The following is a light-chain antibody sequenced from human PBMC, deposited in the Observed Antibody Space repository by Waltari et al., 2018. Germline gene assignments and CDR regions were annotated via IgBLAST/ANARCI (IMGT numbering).Light chain of an antibody. V-gene: IGKV3-20*01. CDR3: QQYGGSPRT. CDR2: SAS. Sequence: EIVLTQSPGTLSLSPGERATLSCRASQSISNNYVGWYQQHPGQAPRLLIYSASRRATGIPDRFSGSGSRTDFTLTITRLEPEDFAVYYCQQYGGSPRTFGQGTRVDVK. J-gene: IGKJ1*01. CDR1: QSISNNY.